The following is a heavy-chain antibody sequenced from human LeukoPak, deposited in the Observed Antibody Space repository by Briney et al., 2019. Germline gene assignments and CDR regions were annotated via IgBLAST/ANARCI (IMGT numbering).Heavy chain of an antibody. CDR1: GGSFSGYY. CDR2: INHSGST. Sequence: SETLSLTCAVYGGSFSGYYWSWIRQPPGKGLEWIGEINHSGSTNYNPSLKSRVTISVDTSKTLFFLRLSSVTAADTAVYYCARSPSTIGWNWGYYFDYWGQGSLVTVSS. CDR3: ARSPSTIGWNWGYYFDY. J-gene: IGHJ4*02. D-gene: IGHD3-3*01. V-gene: IGHV4-34*01.